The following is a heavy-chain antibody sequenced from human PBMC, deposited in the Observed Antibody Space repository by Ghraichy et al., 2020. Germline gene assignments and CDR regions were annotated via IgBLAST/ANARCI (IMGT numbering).Heavy chain of an antibody. J-gene: IGHJ3*02. CDR2: IYTSESS. Sequence: TLSLTCTVSGVSFSSSYWSWIRQPVGKGLEWIGHIYTSESSNYNPSLKSRVTMSVDTSKNQFSLKLSSVTAADTAVYYCARGGRLYFDSGGYYYAFDIWGQGTMVTVSS. CDR3: ARGGRLYFDSGGYYYAFDI. V-gene: IGHV4-4*07. D-gene: IGHD3-22*01. CDR1: GVSFSSSY.